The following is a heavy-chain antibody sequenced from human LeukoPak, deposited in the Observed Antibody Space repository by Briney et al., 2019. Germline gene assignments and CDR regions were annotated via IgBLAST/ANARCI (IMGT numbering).Heavy chain of an antibody. J-gene: IGHJ4*02. V-gene: IGHV3-48*02. CDR2: IGAISTML. CDR1: GFRLIDYN. D-gene: IGHD2-2*01. CDR3: ARDTPVPTIIPGV. Sequence: WGSMRLSCVGSGFRLIDYNMNGVRQSPGKGLEWLGCIGAISTMLHYADSVKGRFTISRDDAKNSLYLQMNSLRHDDTAVYYCARDTPVPTIIPGVWGQGTLVAVSS.